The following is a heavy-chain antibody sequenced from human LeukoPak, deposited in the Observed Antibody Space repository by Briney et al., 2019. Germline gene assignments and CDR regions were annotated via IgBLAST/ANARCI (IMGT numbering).Heavy chain of an antibody. J-gene: IGHJ5*02. CDR3: ARGPHSSPYNWFDP. Sequence: GASVKVSCKASGYTFTGYYMHWVRQAPGQGLEWMEWINPNSGGTNYAQKFQGRVTMTRDTSISTAYMELSRLRSDDTAVYYCARGPHSSPYNWFDPWGQGTLVTVSS. D-gene: IGHD6-6*01. V-gene: IGHV1-2*02. CDR2: INPNSGGT. CDR1: GYTFTGYY.